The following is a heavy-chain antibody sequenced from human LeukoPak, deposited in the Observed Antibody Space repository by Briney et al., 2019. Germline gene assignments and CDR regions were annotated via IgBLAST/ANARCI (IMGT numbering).Heavy chain of an antibody. CDR1: GFTFSSYA. CDR2: ISGSGGST. J-gene: IGHJ3*02. CDR3: AKPLYVDIVATVAFDI. V-gene: IGHV3-23*01. Sequence: GGSLRLSCAASGFTFSSYAMSWVRQAPGKGLEWVSAISGSGGSTYYADSVKGRFTISRDNSKNTLYLQTNSLRAEDTAVYYCAKPLYVDIVATVAFDIWGQGTMVTVSS. D-gene: IGHD5-12*01.